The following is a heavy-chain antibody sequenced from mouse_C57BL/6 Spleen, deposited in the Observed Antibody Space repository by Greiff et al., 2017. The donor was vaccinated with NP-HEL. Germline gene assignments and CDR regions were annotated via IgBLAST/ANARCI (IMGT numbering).Heavy chain of an antibody. V-gene: IGHV5-6*01. Sequence: EVHLVESGGDLVKPGGSLKLSCAASGFTFSSYGMSWVRQTPDKRLEWVATISSGGSYTYYPDSVKGRFTISRDNAKNTLYLQMSSLKSEDTAMYYCARQGAWDWFAYWGQGTLVTVSA. D-gene: IGHD4-1*01. CDR2: ISSGGSYT. CDR1: GFTFSSYG. J-gene: IGHJ3*01. CDR3: ARQGAWDWFAY.